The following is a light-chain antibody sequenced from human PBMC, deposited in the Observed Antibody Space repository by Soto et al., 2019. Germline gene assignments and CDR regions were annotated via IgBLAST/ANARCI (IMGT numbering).Light chain of an antibody. Sequence: EIVLTQSPGTLSLSPGDRSTLYCSSSQSVSSSNLAWYQQKRGQSPRLLIYGASSRATGIPDRFSGSGSGPDFTLTISRLEPEDFAVYFCQHYGSSPWTFGQGTKVDI. V-gene: IGKV3-20*01. CDR3: QHYGSSPWT. CDR1: QSVSSSN. CDR2: GAS. J-gene: IGKJ1*01.